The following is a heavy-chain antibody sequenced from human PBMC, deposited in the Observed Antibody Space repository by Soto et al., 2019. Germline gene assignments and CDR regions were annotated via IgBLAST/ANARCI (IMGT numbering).Heavy chain of an antibody. CDR3: ARDHNSSSSWGMDV. D-gene: IGHD6-6*01. J-gene: IGHJ6*02. CDR1: GGTFSSYA. Sequence: QVQLVQSGAEVKKPGSSVKVSCKASGGTFSSYAISWVRQAPGQGLEWMGGIIPIFGTANYAQKFQGRVKITADKSTSAGDMELSSLRSEDTAVYYWARDHNSSSSWGMDVWGQGTTVPVSS. CDR2: IIPIFGTA. V-gene: IGHV1-69*06.